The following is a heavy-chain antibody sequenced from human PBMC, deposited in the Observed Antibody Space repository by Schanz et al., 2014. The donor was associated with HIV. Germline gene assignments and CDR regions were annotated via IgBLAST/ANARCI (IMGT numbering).Heavy chain of an antibody. CDR2: ISNSGSNI. J-gene: IGHJ3*01. CDR3: ARRTWGAFDL. D-gene: IGHD7-27*01. CDR1: EFTFSEYY. Sequence: VQLVESGGGLVRPGRSLRLSCAASEFTFSEYYMNWIRQAPGRGLEFISSISNSGSNIYYADSVKGRFTISRDNAENSLFLQMDNLRVDDTAVYYCARRTWGAFDLWGQGTTVSVSS. V-gene: IGHV3-11*01.